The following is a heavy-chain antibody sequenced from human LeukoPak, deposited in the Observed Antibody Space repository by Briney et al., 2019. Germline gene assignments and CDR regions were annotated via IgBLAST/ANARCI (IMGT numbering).Heavy chain of an antibody. V-gene: IGHV3-7*01. Sequence: GGSLRLSCVVSGFTFSSYWVTWVRQAPGEGLVCLPNIKKDGNIQYHLDSVRGRFTITKDNAKTSVNPQLNSLRADDTAVYYCAMAVWTGVAVSDYWGQGTLVTVSS. D-gene: IGHD6-19*01. CDR1: GFTFSSYW. CDR2: IKKDGNIQ. CDR3: AMAVWTGVAVSDY. J-gene: IGHJ4*02.